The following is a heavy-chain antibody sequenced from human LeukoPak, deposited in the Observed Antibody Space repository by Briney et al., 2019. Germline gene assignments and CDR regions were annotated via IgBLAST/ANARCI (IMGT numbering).Heavy chain of an antibody. CDR1: GFTFGDYA. D-gene: IGHD4-11*01. CDR3: TRAQGDSNYDPDAFDI. J-gene: IGHJ3*02. V-gene: IGHV3-49*04. Sequence: GGSLRLSCTASGFTFGDYAMSWVRQAPGKGLEWVGFIRSKAYGGTTEYAASVKGRFTISRDDSKSIAYLQMNSLKTEDTAVYYCTRAQGDSNYDPDAFDIWGEGTMVTVSS. CDR2: IRSKAYGGTT.